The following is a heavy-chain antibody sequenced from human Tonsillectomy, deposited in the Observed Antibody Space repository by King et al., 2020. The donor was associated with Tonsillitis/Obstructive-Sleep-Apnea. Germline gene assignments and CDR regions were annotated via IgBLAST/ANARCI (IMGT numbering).Heavy chain of an antibody. Sequence: QLVQSGAEVKKPGASVKVSCKASGYTFTSYAMHWVRQAPGQRLEWMGWINAGNGNTKYSQKFQGRVTITRDTSASTAYMELSSLRSEDTAVYYCARVRQGAMRAEYFQHWGQGTLVTVSS. CDR1: GYTFTSYA. J-gene: IGHJ1*01. V-gene: IGHV1-3*01. CDR2: INAGNGNT. CDR3: ARVRQGAMRAEYFQH. D-gene: IGHD2-2*01.